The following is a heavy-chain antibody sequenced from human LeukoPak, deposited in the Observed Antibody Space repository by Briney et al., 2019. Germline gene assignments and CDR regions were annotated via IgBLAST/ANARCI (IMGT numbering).Heavy chain of an antibody. CDR2: INGDGTVT. J-gene: IGHJ4*02. V-gene: IGHV3-74*01. CDR1: GFTFSSYE. CDR3: TPG. Sequence: GGSLRLSCAASGFTFSSYEMNWVRQAPGKGLVWVSRINGDGTVTFYADSVKGRFTISRDNAKNTLFLQMNSLRAEDTAVYYCTPGGGRGTLVTVSS. D-gene: IGHD3-10*01.